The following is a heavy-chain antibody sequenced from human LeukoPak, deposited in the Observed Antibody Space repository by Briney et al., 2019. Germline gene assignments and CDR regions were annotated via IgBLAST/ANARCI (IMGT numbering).Heavy chain of an antibody. J-gene: IGHJ3*02. D-gene: IGHD3-22*01. V-gene: IGHV3-64D*09. Sequence: QPGGSLRLSCSASGDTFSGDVMYWVRQAPGKGLEYVSTISSNGGSTYYADSVKGRFTISRDNSKNTLYLQMSSLRAEDTAVYYCVKGCYDISGCYGDAFDMWGQGTMVTVSS. CDR3: VKGCYDISGCYGDAFDM. CDR1: GDTFSGDV. CDR2: ISSNGGST.